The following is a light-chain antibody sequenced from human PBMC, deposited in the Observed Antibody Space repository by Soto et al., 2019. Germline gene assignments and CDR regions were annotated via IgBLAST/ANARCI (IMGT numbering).Light chain of an antibody. Sequence: QSVLTQPASVSGSPGQSIXXXXXXXXXXXGGYNYVSWYQQHPGKAPKLMIYEVSNRPSGVSNRFSGSKSGNTASLTISGLQAEDEADYYCSSYTXXSTPYVFGTGTKLTVL. J-gene: IGLJ1*01. CDR2: EVS. CDR1: XXXXGGYNY. CDR3: SSYTXXSTPYV. V-gene: IGLV2-14*01.